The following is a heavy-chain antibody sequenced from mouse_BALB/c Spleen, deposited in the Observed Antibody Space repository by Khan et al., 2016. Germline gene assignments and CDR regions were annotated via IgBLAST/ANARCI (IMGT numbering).Heavy chain of an antibody. CDR2: IDPYDSET. J-gene: IGHJ2*01. Sequence: QVQLQQPGAELVRPGASVKLSCKASGHPFTTYWMNWVKQRPEQGLEWIGRIDPYDSETHYDQRFKDKAILTVDRSSSTAYMQLSSLTSEDSAVDYCARGSTVFDYWGQGTTLTVSS. CDR1: GHPFTTYW. CDR3: ARGSTVFDY. V-gene: IGHV1-52*01. D-gene: IGHD1-1*01.